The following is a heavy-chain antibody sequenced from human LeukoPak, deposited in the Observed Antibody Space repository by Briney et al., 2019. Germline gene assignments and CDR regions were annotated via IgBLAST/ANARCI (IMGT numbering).Heavy chain of an antibody. Sequence: SQTLSLTCTVSGGSISSGGYYWSWIRQHPGKGLEWIGYVYYSGSTYYNPSLKSRVTISVDTSKNQFSLKLSSVTAEDTAVYYCAREYYYDSSGYYYLAFDIWGQGTMVTVSS. D-gene: IGHD3-22*01. J-gene: IGHJ3*02. V-gene: IGHV4-31*03. CDR2: VYYSGST. CDR3: AREYYYDSSGYYYLAFDI. CDR1: GGSISSGGYY.